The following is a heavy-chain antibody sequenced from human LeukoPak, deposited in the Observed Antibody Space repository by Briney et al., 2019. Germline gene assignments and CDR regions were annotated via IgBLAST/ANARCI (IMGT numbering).Heavy chain of an antibody. CDR1: GFTFSSSA. D-gene: IGHD1-14*01. J-gene: IGHJ4*02. CDR2: ISNNGGYT. Sequence: GGSLRLSCAASGFTFSSSAMSWVRQAPGKGLEWVSAISNNGGYTYYADSVQGRFTISRDNSKNTLYLQMSSLRAEDTAIYYCAKGLSTYHTPYFDCWGQGTLVTVSS. V-gene: IGHV3-23*01. CDR3: AKGLSTYHTPYFDC.